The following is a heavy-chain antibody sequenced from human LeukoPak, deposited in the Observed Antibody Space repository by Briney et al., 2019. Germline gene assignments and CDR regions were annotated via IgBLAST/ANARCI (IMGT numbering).Heavy chain of an antibody. Sequence: GESLQISCKGFGYSFTSYWIYWVRQMPGKGLEWMGMIYPGDSDNRYSPSFQGQVFISDDKSISTAYLQWSSLKASDTAMYYCARRNGNWNGASLGYWGQGTLVTVSS. CDR2: IYPGDSDN. J-gene: IGHJ4*02. D-gene: IGHD1-1*01. CDR3: ARRNGNWNGASLGY. CDR1: GYSFTSYW. V-gene: IGHV5-51*01.